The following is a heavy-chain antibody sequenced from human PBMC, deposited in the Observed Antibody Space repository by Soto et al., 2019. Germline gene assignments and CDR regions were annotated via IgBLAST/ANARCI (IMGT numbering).Heavy chain of an antibody. V-gene: IGHV1-2*02. CDR3: ARDSLKRVFYGSGKLAENWFDP. D-gene: IGHD3-10*01. J-gene: IGHJ5*02. CDR2: INPNSGGT. Sequence: QVQLVQSGAEVKKPGASVKVSCKASGYTFTGYYMHWVRQAPGQGLEWMGWINPNSGGTNYAQKFQGRVTMTRATSISTAYMELSRLRSDDTAVYYCARDSLKRVFYGSGKLAENWFDPWGQGTLVTVSS. CDR1: GYTFTGYY.